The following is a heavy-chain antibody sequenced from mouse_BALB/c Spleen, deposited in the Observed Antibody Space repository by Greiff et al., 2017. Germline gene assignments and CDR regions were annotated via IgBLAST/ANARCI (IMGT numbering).Heavy chain of an antibody. V-gene: IGHV6-6*02. CDR2: IRLKSDNYAT. D-gene: IGHD1-1*01. Sequence: DVHLVESGGGLVQPGGSMKLSCVASGFTFSSYWMSWVRQSPEKGLEWVAEIRLKSDNYATHYAESVKGKFTISRDDSKSRLYLQMNSLRAEDTGIYYCTFYYGSSPSYWYFDVWGAGTTVTVSS. CDR1: GFTFSSYW. CDR3: TFYYGSSPSYWYFDV. J-gene: IGHJ1*01.